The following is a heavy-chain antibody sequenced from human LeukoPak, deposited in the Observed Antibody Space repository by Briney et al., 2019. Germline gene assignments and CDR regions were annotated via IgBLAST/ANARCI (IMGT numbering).Heavy chain of an antibody. J-gene: IGHJ4*02. CDR1: GFTFSSYG. V-gene: IGHV3-23*01. Sequence: GGSLRLSCAASGFTFSSYGMSWVRQAPGKGREWVAAISAGGDLTNYADSVKGRFTISRDSSKNMLYVQMNSLRAEDTAIYYCAKGLISSATYFSYFDYWGQGTLVTVSS. CDR2: ISAGGDLT. D-gene: IGHD1-26*01. CDR3: AKGLISSATYFSYFDY.